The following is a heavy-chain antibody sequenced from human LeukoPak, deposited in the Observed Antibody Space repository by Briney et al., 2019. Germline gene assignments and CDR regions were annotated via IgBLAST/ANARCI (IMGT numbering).Heavy chain of an antibody. CDR1: GYTLTELS. V-gene: IGHV1-24*01. CDR3: ARDLVYGSGKYYFDY. CDR2: FDPEDGET. D-gene: IGHD3-10*01. Sequence: ASVKVSCKVSGYTLTELSMHWVRQAPGKGLEWMGGFDPEDGETIYAQKFQGRVTMTTDTSTSTAYMELRSLRSDDTAVYYCARDLVYGSGKYYFDYWGQGTLVTVSS. J-gene: IGHJ4*02.